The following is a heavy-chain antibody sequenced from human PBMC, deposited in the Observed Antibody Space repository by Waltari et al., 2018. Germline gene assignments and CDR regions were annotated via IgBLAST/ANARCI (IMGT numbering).Heavy chain of an antibody. CDR1: GGSISSSSYY. Sequence: QLQLQESGPGLVKPSETLSLTCTVSGGSISSSSYYWGWIRQPPGKGLEWIGSIYYSGSTDYNPSLKSRVTISVDTSKNQCSLKLSSVTAADTAVYYCASHYYDSSGWGFDYWGQGTLVTVSS. CDR3: ASHYYDSSGWGFDY. J-gene: IGHJ4*02. V-gene: IGHV4-39*07. CDR2: IYYSGST. D-gene: IGHD3-22*01.